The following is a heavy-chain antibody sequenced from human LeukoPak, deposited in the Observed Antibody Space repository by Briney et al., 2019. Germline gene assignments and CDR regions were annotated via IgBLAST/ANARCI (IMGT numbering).Heavy chain of an antibody. D-gene: IGHD1-26*01. J-gene: IGHJ3*02. CDR3: GKNRYSGSLSPFDI. CDR2: ISGGGGNT. Sequence: PGGSLRLSCAASGFTFSSSAMSWVRQVPGKGLEWVSAISGGGGNTYYADSVKGRFTISRDNSKNILYLQMNSLRAEDTAVYYCGKNRYSGSLSPFDIWGQGTMVTVSS. V-gene: IGHV3-23*01. CDR1: GFTFSSSA.